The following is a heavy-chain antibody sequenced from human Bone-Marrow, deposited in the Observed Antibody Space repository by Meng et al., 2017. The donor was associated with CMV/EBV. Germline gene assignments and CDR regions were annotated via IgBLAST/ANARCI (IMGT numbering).Heavy chain of an antibody. J-gene: IGHJ6*02. CDR2: IRSKAYGGTT. Sequence: GGSLRLSCTASGFTFGDYAMSWVRQAPGKGLEWVGFIRSKAYGGTTEYAASVKGRFTISRDDSKSIAYLQMNSLKTEDTAVYYCTRDNIVVVPAVLLSYYYGMDVWGQGTTVTVYS. CDR3: TRDNIVVVPAVLLSYYYGMDV. D-gene: IGHD2-2*01. CDR1: GFTFGDYA. V-gene: IGHV3-49*04.